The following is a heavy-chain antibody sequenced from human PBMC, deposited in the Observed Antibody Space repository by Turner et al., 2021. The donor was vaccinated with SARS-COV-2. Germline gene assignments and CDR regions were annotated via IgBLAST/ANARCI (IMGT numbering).Heavy chain of an antibody. Sequence: QVQLVESGGGVVQPGRSLRLSFSASGFTFSNYGVHWVRQAPGKGLEWVAVISYDGSNKYYADSVKGRFTISRDNSKNTLYLQMNSLRAEDTAVYYCAKSGGMYCSGGNCYSSYFDYWGQGTLVTVSS. CDR2: ISYDGSNK. J-gene: IGHJ4*02. V-gene: IGHV3-30*18. CDR3: AKSGGMYCSGGNCYSSYFDY. D-gene: IGHD2-15*01. CDR1: GFTFSNYG.